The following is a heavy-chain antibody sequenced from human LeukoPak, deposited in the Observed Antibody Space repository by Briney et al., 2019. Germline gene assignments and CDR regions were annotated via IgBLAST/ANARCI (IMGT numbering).Heavy chain of an antibody. CDR1: GGSISSYY. J-gene: IGHJ4*02. D-gene: IGHD1-26*01. Sequence: SETLSLTCTVSGGSISSYYWSWIRQPPGKGLEWIGYIYYSGSTNYNPSLKSRVTISVDTSKNQFFLKLSSVTAADTAVYYCAISIVGGFDYWGQGTLVTVSS. V-gene: IGHV4-59*08. CDR3: AISIVGGFDY. CDR2: IYYSGST.